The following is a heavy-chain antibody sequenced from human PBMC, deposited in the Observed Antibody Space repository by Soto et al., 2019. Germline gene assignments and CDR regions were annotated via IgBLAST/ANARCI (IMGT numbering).Heavy chain of an antibody. CDR3: ARGFVGGLDF. V-gene: IGHV1-2*02. D-gene: IGHD3-16*01. CDR1: GYIFTTYY. Sequence: QVQLVQSGAEMKKPGASVKVSCKASGYIFTTYYMHWVRQAPGQGLEWMGWINPNSGGTNYAQKFQGRVTMTRDTSTSTAYMELTSLRSDDPALYYCARGFVGGLDFWGQGALVTVSS. CDR2: INPNSGGT. J-gene: IGHJ4*02.